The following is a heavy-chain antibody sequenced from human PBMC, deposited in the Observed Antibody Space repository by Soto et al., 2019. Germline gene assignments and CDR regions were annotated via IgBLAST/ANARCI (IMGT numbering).Heavy chain of an antibody. J-gene: IGHJ4*02. CDR1: GGTISSDNW. CDR3: ARASAASMLRGAIIN. Sequence: QVQLQESGPGLVKPSGTLSLTCAFSGGTISSDNWWTWVRQPPGKGPEWIGEMYHSGSTNYSPSLKSRVTISVDKSKNQFSLKLTSVTAADTALYYCARASAASMLRGAIINWGQGTLVTVSS. CDR2: MYHSGST. D-gene: IGHD3-10*01. V-gene: IGHV4-4*02.